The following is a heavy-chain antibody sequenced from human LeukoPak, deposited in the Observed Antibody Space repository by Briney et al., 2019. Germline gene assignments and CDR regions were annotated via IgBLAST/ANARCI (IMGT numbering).Heavy chain of an antibody. CDR1: GGSISSSSYY. Sequence: SETLSLTCTVSGGSISSSSYYWGWIRQPPGKGLEWIGSIYYSGSTNYNPSLRSRVTISVDTSKNQFSLKLSSVTAADTAVYYCARGDWLLYDYWGQGTLVTVSS. V-gene: IGHV4-39*07. D-gene: IGHD3-9*01. CDR2: IYYSGST. CDR3: ARGDWLLYDY. J-gene: IGHJ4*02.